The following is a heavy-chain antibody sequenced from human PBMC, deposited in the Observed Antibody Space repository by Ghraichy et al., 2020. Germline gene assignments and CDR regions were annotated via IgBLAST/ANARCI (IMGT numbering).Heavy chain of an antibody. CDR1: GFTFSNYA. Sequence: GGSLRLSCAASGFTFSNYAMSWVRQAPGKGLEWVSSITDGGGGTDYADSVKGRFTISRDNSKKTLYLQMNSLRSEATAVYYCAKDDYGSGSYYTLSFDYWGQGTRVTVSS. V-gene: IGHV3-23*01. CDR3: AKDDYGSGSYYTLSFDY. J-gene: IGHJ4*02. D-gene: IGHD3-10*01. CDR2: ITDGGGGT.